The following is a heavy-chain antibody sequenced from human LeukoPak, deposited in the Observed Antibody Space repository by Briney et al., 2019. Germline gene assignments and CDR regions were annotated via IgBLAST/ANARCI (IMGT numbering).Heavy chain of an antibody. CDR3: ARGTNRGAGNFDY. Sequence: SETLSLTRTVSGGSISSFYWSWLRQPPGKGLEWIGYIYYSGNTNYNPSLKSRVTMSVDTSKNQFSLNLSSVTAADTAVYYCARGTNRGAGNFDYWGQGALVTVSS. V-gene: IGHV4-59*01. J-gene: IGHJ4*02. CDR1: GGSISSFY. CDR2: IYYSGNT. D-gene: IGHD1-1*01.